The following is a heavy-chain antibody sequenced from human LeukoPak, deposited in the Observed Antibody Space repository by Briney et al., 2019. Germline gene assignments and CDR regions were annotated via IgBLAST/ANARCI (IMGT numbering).Heavy chain of an antibody. J-gene: IGHJ5*02. CDR1: GYTFTVYY. CDR3: ATVRAPNWNDYRDVLVPGNWFDP. V-gene: IGHV1-2*02. Sequence: GASVKVSCKASGYTFTVYYMHWVRQAPGQGLEWMGWINPKSVGPNYAQKFQGRVTMTRDTSISTAYMELSRLRSDDTAVYYCATVRAPNWNDYRDVLVPGNWFDPWGQGTLVTVSS. CDR2: INPKSVGP. D-gene: IGHD1-1*01.